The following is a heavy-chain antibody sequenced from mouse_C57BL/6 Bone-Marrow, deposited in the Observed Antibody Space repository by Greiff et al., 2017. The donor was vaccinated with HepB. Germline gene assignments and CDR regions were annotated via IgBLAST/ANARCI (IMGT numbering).Heavy chain of an antibody. D-gene: IGHD1-1*01. V-gene: IGHV1-26*01. J-gene: IGHJ4*01. Sequence: VQLQQSGPELVKPGASVKISCKASGYTFTDYYMNWVKQSHGKSLEWIGDINPNNGGTSYNQKFKGKATLTVDKSSSTAYMELRSLTSEDSAVYYCARRCYYYGSSGYYYAMDYWGQGTSVTVSS. CDR2: INPNNGGT. CDR3: ARRCYYYGSSGYYYAMDY. CDR1: GYTFTDYY.